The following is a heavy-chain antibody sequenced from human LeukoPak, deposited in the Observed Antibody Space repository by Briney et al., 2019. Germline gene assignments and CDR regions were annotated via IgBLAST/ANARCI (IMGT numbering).Heavy chain of an antibody. J-gene: IGHJ5*02. CDR3: ANSAMTGTTRGFHA. CDR1: GFNFSTYA. Sequence: GGSLRLSCTASGFNFSTYAMTWVRQPPGKGLEWVSFISGSGSNFYYADSVRGRFTISRDNSKNTLYVQMNSLRAADTAVYYCANSAMTGTTRGFHAWGQGALGTVS. V-gene: IGHV3-23*01. D-gene: IGHD5-18*01. CDR2: ISGSGSNF.